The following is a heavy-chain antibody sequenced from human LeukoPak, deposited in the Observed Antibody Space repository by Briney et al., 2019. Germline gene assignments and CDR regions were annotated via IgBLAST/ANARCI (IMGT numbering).Heavy chain of an antibody. CDR3: ATGHKKRGGGYYFDY. CDR1: GGSISSSSYY. D-gene: IGHD3-16*01. J-gene: IGHJ4*02. Sequence: PSETLSLTCTVSGGSISSSSYYWGWIRQPPGKGLEWIGSIYYSGSTYYNPSLKSRVTISVDTSKNQFSLKLSSVTAADTAVYYCATGHKKRGGGYYFDYWGQGTLVTVSS. CDR2: IYYSGST. V-gene: IGHV4-39*01.